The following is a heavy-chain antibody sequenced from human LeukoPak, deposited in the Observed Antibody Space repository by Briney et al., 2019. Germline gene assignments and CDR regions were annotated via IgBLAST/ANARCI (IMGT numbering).Heavy chain of an antibody. CDR2: SRNKANSYTT. CDR1: GFTLSDHY. D-gene: IGHD3-22*01. Sequence: GGCLRLSCAASGFTLSDHYMDWVRQAPGKGLEWVGRSRNKANSYTTEYAASVTGRFTITRDDSENSLYLQMNSLKTEDTAVYYCARGDSSGYSNYWGQGTLVTVSS. J-gene: IGHJ4*02. CDR3: ARGDSSGYSNY. V-gene: IGHV3-72*01.